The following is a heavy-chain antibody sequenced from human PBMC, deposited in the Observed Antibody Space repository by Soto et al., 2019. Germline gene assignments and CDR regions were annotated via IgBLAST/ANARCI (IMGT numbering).Heavy chain of an antibody. J-gene: IGHJ6*02. V-gene: IGHV4-4*02. CDR3: ARDLDRYCSVTSCHAMDV. CDR1: GGSIRSTNW. D-gene: IGHD2-15*01. Sequence: VHLQESGPGLVKPSGTVSLTCVVSGGSIRSTNWWAWVRQTPGKGLEWIGEVDHNGTSNYNPSLKGRATISVDRSKDQVSLRLNSVIDADTAVYYCARDLDRYCSVTSCHAMDVWGQGTPVTVSS. CDR2: VDHNGTS.